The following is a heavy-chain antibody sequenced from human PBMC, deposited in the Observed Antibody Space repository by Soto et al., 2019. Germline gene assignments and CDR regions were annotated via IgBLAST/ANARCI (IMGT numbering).Heavy chain of an antibody. V-gene: IGHV3-30*18. J-gene: IGHJ6*03. CDR2: ISYDGSNK. D-gene: IGHD3-3*01. Sequence: QVQLVESGGGVVQPGRSLRLSCAASGFTFSSYGMHWVRQAPGKGLEWVAVISYDGSNKYYADSVKGRFTISRDNSKNTLYLQMNSLRAEDTALYYCAKDYYDFWSGYYFRTKGYYYYMDVWGKGTTVTVSS. CDR3: AKDYYDFWSGYYFRTKGYYYYMDV. CDR1: GFTFSSYG.